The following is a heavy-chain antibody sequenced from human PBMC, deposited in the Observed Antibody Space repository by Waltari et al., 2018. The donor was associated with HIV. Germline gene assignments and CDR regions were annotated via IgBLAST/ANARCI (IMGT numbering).Heavy chain of an antibody. CDR2: VSGSGGRT. CDR1: GFTFSNYG. V-gene: IGHV3-23*01. Sequence: EVQVLESGGALVQPGGSLRLSCAASGFTFSNYGMSWVRQAPGKGLEWVSTVSGSGGRTYYADSVKGRFTVSRDNSKNTLYLQMNSLRAEDTAVYFCVKEHQYSHSWYSYYGMDVWGQGTTVTVSS. D-gene: IGHD6-13*01. J-gene: IGHJ6*02. CDR3: VKEHQYSHSWYSYYGMDV.